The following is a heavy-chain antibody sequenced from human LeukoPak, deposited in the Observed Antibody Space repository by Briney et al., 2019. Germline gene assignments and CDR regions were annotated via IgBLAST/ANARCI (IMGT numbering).Heavy chain of an antibody. Sequence: GGSLRLSCAASGFTFSSYSMNWVRQAPGKGLEWVSYISSSGSTIYYADSVKGRFTISRDNAKNSLYLQMNSLRAEDTAVYYCARGPYFNTSTGYRGSISGFDYWGQGTLVSVSS. D-gene: IGHD3-9*01. CDR1: GFTFSSYS. J-gene: IGHJ4*02. CDR3: ARGPYFNTSTGYRGSISGFDY. V-gene: IGHV3-48*04. CDR2: ISSSGSTI.